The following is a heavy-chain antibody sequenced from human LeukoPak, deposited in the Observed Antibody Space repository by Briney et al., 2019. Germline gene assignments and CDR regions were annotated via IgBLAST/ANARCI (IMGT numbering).Heavy chain of an antibody. D-gene: IGHD6-13*01. CDR1: GYTFTSYG. CDR2: ISAYNGNT. J-gene: IGHJ1*01. V-gene: IGHV1-18*01. CDR3: ARDLRTKAGTGCFQH. Sequence: ASVKVSCKASGYTFTSYGISWVRQAPGQGLEWMGWISAYNGNTNYAQKLQGRVTMTTDTSTSTAYMELRSLRSDDTAVYYCARDLRTKAGTGCFQHWGQGTLVTVSS.